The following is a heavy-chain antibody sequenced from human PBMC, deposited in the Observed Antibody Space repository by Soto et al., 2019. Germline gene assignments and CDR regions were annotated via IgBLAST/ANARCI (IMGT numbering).Heavy chain of an antibody. V-gene: IGHV3-73*01. CDR2: IRSKANSYAT. J-gene: IGHJ5*02. Sequence: EVQLVESGGGLVQPGGSLKLSCAASGFTFSGYAIHWVRQASGKGLEWVGRIRSKANSYATAYAASVEGRFSISRDDSKNTAYLQMDSLKTEDTAVYYCTRPISSDWFDPWGQGTLVTVSS. CDR1: GFTFSGYA. D-gene: IGHD2-21*01. CDR3: TRPISSDWFDP.